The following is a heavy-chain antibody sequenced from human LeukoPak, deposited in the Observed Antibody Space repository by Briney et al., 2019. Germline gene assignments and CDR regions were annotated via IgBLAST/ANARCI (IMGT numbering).Heavy chain of an antibody. CDR3: ASRDYYDSSGYLYTGDY. Sequence: SETLSLTCAVYGGSFSGYYWSWIRQPPGKGLEWIGEINHSGSTYYNPSLKSRVTISVDTSKNQFSLKLSSVTAADTAVYYCASRDYYDSSGYLYTGDYWGQGTLVTVSS. J-gene: IGHJ4*02. CDR2: INHSGST. D-gene: IGHD3-22*01. CDR1: GGSFSGYY. V-gene: IGHV4-34*01.